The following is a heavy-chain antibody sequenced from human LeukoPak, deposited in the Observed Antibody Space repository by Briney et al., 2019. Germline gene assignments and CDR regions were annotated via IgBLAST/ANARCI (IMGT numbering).Heavy chain of an antibody. CDR1: GGTFSSYA. J-gene: IGHJ4*02. CDR2: IIPILGIA. D-gene: IGHD6-13*01. Sequence: GASVKVSCKASGGTFSSYAISWVRQAPGQGLEWMGRIIPILGIANYAQKFQGRVTITADKSTSTAYMELSSLRSEDTAVYYCARRSLAAAGFDYWGQGTLVTVSS. V-gene: IGHV1-69*04. CDR3: ARRSLAAAGFDY.